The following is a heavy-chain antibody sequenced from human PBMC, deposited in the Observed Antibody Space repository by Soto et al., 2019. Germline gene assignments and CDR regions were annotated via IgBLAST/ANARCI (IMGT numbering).Heavy chain of an antibody. D-gene: IGHD4-17*01. CDR1: GYRFTSYW. J-gene: IGHJ6*03. CDR2: IYPGDSDT. V-gene: IGHV5-51*01. CDR3: ARLFYGDYEGYYYYYMDV. Sequence: GESLKISCKGSGYRFTSYWIGWVRQMPGKGLEWMGIIYPGDSDTRYSPSFQGQVTISADKSISTAYLQWSSLKASDTAMYYCARLFYGDYEGYYYYYMDVWRKGTTVTAP.